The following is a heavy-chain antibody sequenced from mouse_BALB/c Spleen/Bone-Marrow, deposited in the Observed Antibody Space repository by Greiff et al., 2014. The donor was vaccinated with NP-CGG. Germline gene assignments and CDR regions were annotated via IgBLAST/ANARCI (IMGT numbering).Heavy chain of an antibody. D-gene: IGHD2-14*01. J-gene: IGHJ3*01. CDR1: GFNIKDTY. CDR3: ARYDYRYSWFAY. CDR2: IDPANGNT. Sequence: VQLQQPGAELVKPGASVKLSCTASGFNIKDTYMHWVKQRPEQGLEWIGRIDPANGNTKYDPKFQGKATITTDTSSNTAYLQLRSLTSEDTAVYYCARYDYRYSWFAYWGRGTLVTVSA. V-gene: IGHV14-3*02.